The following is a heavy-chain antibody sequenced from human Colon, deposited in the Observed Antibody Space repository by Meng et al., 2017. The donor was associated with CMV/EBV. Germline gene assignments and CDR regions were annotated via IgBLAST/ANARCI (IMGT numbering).Heavy chain of an antibody. CDR2: IRNDETKI. J-gene: IGHJ4*02. V-gene: IGHV3-30*02. CDR1: GFSLSNHG. Sequence: VQLGEYGGGVAQPRGSLGLSCRTSGFSLSNHGMHSGRQPPGEGRDWREFIRNDETKITYADSVKGRFTISRDNSKNTLYLQMNSLGPEDTSVYYCAKDVSGSALWGQGTLVTVSS. CDR3: AKDVSGSAL. D-gene: IGHD3-10*01.